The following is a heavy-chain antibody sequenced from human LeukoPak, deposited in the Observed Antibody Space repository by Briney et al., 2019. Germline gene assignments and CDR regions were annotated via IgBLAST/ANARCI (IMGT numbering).Heavy chain of an antibody. CDR1: GYTFTSYD. Sequence: ASVKVSCKASGYTFTSYDINWVRQATGQGLEWMGWMNPNSGNTGYAQKFQGRVTITRNTSISTAYMELSSLRSEDTAVYYCARGFVDFWSGYSFSRYYYYMDVWGKGTTVTVSS. J-gene: IGHJ6*03. CDR3: ARGFVDFWSGYSFSRYYYYMDV. V-gene: IGHV1-8*03. D-gene: IGHD3-3*01. CDR2: MNPNSGNT.